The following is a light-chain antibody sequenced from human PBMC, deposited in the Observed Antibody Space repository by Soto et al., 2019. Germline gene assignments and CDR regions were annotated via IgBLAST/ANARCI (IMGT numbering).Light chain of an antibody. CDR3: QSYDTSLSATVV. J-gene: IGLJ2*01. CDR2: GNS. Sequence: QSVLTQPPSMSGAPGQTVTISCTVSTSNIGAGYDIHWYQHLPGRAPKLLIYGNSNRPSGVPDRFSGSKSGTSASLAITGLQAEDEADYYCQSYDTSLSATVVFGGGTKVTVL. CDR1: TSNIGAGYD. V-gene: IGLV1-40*01.